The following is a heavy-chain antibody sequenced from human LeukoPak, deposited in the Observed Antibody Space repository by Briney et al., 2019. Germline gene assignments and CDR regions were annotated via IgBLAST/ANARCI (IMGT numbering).Heavy chain of an antibody. CDR1: GFTFSSYS. J-gene: IGHJ4*02. D-gene: IGHD3-16*02. Sequence: GGSLRLSCAASGFTFSSYSMNWVRQAPGKGLEWVSSISSSSSYIYYADSVKGRFTISRDNAKNSLYLQMNSLRAEDTAVYYCARDFELSATTIDYWGQGTLVTVSS. CDR3: ARDFELSATTIDY. CDR2: ISSSSSYI. V-gene: IGHV3-21*01.